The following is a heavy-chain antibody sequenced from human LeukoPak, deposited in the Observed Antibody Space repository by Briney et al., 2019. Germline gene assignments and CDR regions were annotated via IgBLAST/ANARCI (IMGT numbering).Heavy chain of an antibody. CDR3: ARGDSAGYYYMDV. Sequence: SVKGRFTISRDNARNSLYLQMNSLRAEDTAVYYCARGDSAGYYYMDVWGKGTTVTVSS. V-gene: IGHV3-21*04. D-gene: IGHD2-15*01. J-gene: IGHJ6*03.